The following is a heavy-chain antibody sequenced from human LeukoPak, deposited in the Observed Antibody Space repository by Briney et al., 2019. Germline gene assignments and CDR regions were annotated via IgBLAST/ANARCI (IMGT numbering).Heavy chain of an antibody. Sequence: GGSLRLSCAASGFRFSSYWMHWVRQVPGKGLAWVSRINGDGNTINYADSVKGRFTISRDNAKNTVSLQMNSLRAEDTAVYYCARVEVGGDYSKFDYWGQGTLVTVSS. CDR1: GFRFSSYW. CDR2: INGDGNTI. CDR3: ARVEVGGDYSKFDY. J-gene: IGHJ4*02. D-gene: IGHD2-21*01. V-gene: IGHV3-74*01.